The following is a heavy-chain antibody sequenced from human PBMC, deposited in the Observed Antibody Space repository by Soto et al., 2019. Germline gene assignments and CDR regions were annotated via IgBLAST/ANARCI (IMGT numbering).Heavy chain of an antibody. V-gene: IGHV4-34*01. Sequence: QVQLQQWGAGLLKPSETLSLTCGVSGGSFRGYSWNWIRQSPEKGLEWIGEINYRGITSYNPSLRSRVTISLDTYTNRFSLTLTSVTAADTAIYYCARAPMDDYGNYYDGMDVWGQGTTITVS. J-gene: IGHJ6*02. CDR2: INYRGIT. D-gene: IGHD4-17*01. CDR3: ARAPMDDYGNYYDGMDV. CDR1: GGSFRGYS.